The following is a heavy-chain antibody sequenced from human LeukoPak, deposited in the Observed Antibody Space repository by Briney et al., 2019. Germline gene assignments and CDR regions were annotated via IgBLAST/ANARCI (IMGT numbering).Heavy chain of an antibody. CDR1: GGSFSGYY. Sequence: PSETLSLTCAVYGGSFSGYYWSWIRQPPGKGLEWIGEINHSGSTNYNPSLKSRVTISVDTSKNQFSLKLSSVTAADTAVYYCARQTGTVYWGQGTLVTVSS. J-gene: IGHJ4*02. V-gene: IGHV4-34*01. CDR3: ARQTGTVY. CDR2: INHSGST. D-gene: IGHD1-1*01.